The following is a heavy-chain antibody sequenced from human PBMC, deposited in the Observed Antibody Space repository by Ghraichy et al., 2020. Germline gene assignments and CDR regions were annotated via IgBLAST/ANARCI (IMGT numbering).Heavy chain of an antibody. V-gene: IGHV3-23*01. CDR3: AKGIAAGTTTISYFYNGLDV. CDR2: INGSGDST. D-gene: IGHD6-13*01. CDR1: GFTFSSYA. J-gene: IGHJ6*02. Sequence: GGSLRLSCEASGFTFSSYAMSWVRQTPGKGLEWVSGINGSGDSTYYADSVKGRFTISSDNSKNTLYLQMNSLRAEDTAVYYCAKGIAAGTTTISYFYNGLDVWGHGTTVTVSS.